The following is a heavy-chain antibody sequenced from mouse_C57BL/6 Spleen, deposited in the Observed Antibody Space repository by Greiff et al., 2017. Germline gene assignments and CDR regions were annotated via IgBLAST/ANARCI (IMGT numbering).Heavy chain of an antibody. J-gene: IGHJ3*01. CDR1: GYTFTSYT. CDR2: INPSSGYT. CDR3: ARYGGGTSWFAY. D-gene: IGHD4-1*01. V-gene: IGHV1-4*01. Sequence: QVQLKESGAELARPGASVKMSCKASGYTFTSYTMHWVKQRPGQGLEWIGYINPSSGYTKYNQKFKDKATVTADKSSSTAYMQLRSLTSEDSAVDDCARYGGGTSWFAYWGQGTLVTVSA.